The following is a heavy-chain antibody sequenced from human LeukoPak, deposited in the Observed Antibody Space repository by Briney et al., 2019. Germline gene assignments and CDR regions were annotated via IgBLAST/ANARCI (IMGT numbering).Heavy chain of an antibody. V-gene: IGHV4-61*08. CDR1: GGSVSSGGYY. J-gene: IGHJ4*02. CDR2: VYYTGST. CDR3: ARLQGLGEVSPYFDH. D-gene: IGHD3-16*02. Sequence: SETLSLTCTVYGGSVSSGGYYWSWIRQPPGTGLEWIGYVYYTGSTNYNPSLKSRVTISVATSKNQFSLKLYSVTAADTAIYYCARLQGLGEVSPYFDHWGQGNLVSVSS.